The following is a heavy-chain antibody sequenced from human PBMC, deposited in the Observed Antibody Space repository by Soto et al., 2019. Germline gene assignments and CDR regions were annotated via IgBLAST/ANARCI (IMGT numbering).Heavy chain of an antibody. D-gene: IGHD3-10*01. CDR1: GCSISSSNW. CDR2: IYHSGST. V-gene: IGHV4-4*02. J-gene: IGHJ5*02. Sequence: PSETLSLTCAVSGCSISSSNWWSWVRQPPGKGLEWIGEIYHSGSTNYNPSLKSRVTISVDKSKNQFSLKLSSVTAADTAVYYYARPTYYYGSGSSLTWFDPWGQGTLVTVSS. CDR3: ARPTYYYGSGSSLTWFDP.